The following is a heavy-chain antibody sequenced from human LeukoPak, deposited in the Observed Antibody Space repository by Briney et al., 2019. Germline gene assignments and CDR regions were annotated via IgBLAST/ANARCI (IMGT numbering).Heavy chain of an antibody. CDR2: IIPIFGAA. V-gene: IGHV1-69*13. CDR1: GGTFSSYA. D-gene: IGHD3-3*01. Sequence: SVNVSFKASGGTFSSYAISWVRQAPGQGLEWMGGIIPIFGAANYAQKFQGRVTITADESTSTAYMELSSLRSEDTAVYYCARGRTIFGVVTPPRVSDYYYGMDVWGQGTTVTVSS. J-gene: IGHJ6*02. CDR3: ARGRTIFGVVTPPRVSDYYYGMDV.